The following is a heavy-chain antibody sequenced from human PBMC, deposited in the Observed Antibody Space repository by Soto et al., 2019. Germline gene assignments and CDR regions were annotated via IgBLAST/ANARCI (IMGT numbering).Heavy chain of an antibody. CDR3: ARDPMGRYYGSGSYYFAY. D-gene: IGHD3-10*01. CDR2: ISYDGSNK. V-gene: IGHV3-30-3*01. CDR1: GFTFSSYA. J-gene: IGHJ4*02. Sequence: QVQLVESGGGVVQPGRSLRLSCAASGFTFSSYAMHWVRQAPGKGLEWVAVISYDGSNKYYADSVKGRFTISRDNSKNTLYLQMNGLRAEDTAVYYCARDPMGRYYGSGSYYFAYWGQGTLVTVSS.